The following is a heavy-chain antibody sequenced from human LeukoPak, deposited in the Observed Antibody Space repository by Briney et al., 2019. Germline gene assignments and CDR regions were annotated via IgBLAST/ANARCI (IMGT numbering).Heavy chain of an antibody. CDR2: IIPIFGTA. Sequence: SVKVSCKASGGTFSSYAISWARQAPGQGLEWMGGIIPIFGTANYAQKFQGRVTITADESTSTAYMELSSLRSEDTAVYYCAKDSGGHIVAVPAAPDYWGQGTLVTVSS. V-gene: IGHV1-69*01. CDR1: GGTFSSYA. D-gene: IGHD2-2*01. J-gene: IGHJ4*02. CDR3: AKDSGGHIVAVPAAPDY.